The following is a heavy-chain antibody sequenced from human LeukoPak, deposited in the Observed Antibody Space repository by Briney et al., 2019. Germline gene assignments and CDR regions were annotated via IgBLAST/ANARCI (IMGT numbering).Heavy chain of an antibody. D-gene: IGHD3-10*01. J-gene: IGHJ4*02. V-gene: IGHV4-31*03. CDR2: IYYSGIT. CDR1: GGSISIGGYY. Sequence: SETLSLTCTVSGGSISIGGYYWSWIRQHPGKGLEWIGYIYYSGITYYHPSLKSRVTISVDTSKNQFSLYLSSVTAADTAIYYCARVTSGEFADYWGQGTLVTVSS. CDR3: ARVTSGEFADY.